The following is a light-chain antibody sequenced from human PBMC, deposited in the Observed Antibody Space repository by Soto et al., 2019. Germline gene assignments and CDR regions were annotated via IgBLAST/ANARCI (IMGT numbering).Light chain of an antibody. CDR2: GAS. Sequence: PGERATLYCRTSQSVIRNYLAWYQQTPGRSPRLLIYGASNRATGIPDRFSGSGSGTDFTLTISGLEAEDFAVYYCQKYDTAPYTFGQGTRLEIK. CDR3: QKYDTAPYT. CDR1: QSVIRNY. V-gene: IGKV3-20*01. J-gene: IGKJ2*01.